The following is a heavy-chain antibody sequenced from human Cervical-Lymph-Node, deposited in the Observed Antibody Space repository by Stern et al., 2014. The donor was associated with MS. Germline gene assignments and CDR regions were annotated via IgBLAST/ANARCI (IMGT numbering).Heavy chain of an antibody. V-gene: IGHV3-48*01. J-gene: IGHJ4*02. D-gene: IGHD3-3*01. CDR3: ARGITIFGEGK. CDR2: ISGFSRTV. CDR1: GFTFNSYS. Sequence: EMQLVESGGDLVQPGGSLRLSCAASGFTFNSYSMNWVRQAPGKGLEWISFISGFSRTVYYADSVRGRFTISRDNANNSLYLQMNSLRVEDTAIYYCARGITIFGEGKWGQGTLVTVSS.